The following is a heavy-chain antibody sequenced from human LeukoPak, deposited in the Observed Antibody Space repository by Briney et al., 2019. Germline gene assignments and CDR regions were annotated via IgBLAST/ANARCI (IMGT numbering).Heavy chain of an antibody. J-gene: IGHJ6*02. V-gene: IGHV4-30-4*01. Sequence: PSETLSLTCTVSGGSISSGDYYWSWLRQPPGKGLEWIGYIYYSGSTYYNPSLKSRVTISVDTSKNQFSLKLSSVTAADTAVYYCARVPFWSGYPGYYYGMDVWGQGTTVTVSS. CDR2: IYYSGST. CDR1: GGSISSGDYY. CDR3: ARVPFWSGYPGYYYGMDV. D-gene: IGHD3-3*01.